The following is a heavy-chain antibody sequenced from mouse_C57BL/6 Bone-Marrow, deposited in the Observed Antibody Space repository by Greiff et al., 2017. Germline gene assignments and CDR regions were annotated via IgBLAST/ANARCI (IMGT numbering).Heavy chain of an antibody. Sequence: QVQLQQSDAELVKPGASVTISCKVSGYTFTDHTIHWVKQRPEQGLEWIGYIYPRAGSTNYNQKFKGKATLTADKSSSTAYMQLSSLPSEASAVYFCARSGVHYYGSSGVAFDVWGTGTTVTVSS. CDR3: ARSGVHYYGSSGVAFDV. CDR1: GYTFTDHT. D-gene: IGHD1-1*01. CDR2: IYPRAGST. V-gene: IGHV1-78*01. J-gene: IGHJ1*03.